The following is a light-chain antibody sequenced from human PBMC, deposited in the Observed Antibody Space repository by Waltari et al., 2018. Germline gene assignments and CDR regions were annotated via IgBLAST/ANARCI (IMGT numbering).Light chain of an antibody. CDR2: DVS. CDR1: SSAVGAYIS. Sequence: QSALTQPRSVSGSPGQSVTISCTGTSSAVGAYISVSWYQQHPGKAPRLIIYDVSERPSGVPDHFSGSKSGNTASLTISGLQAEDEADYYCCSYAGTYTYVFGSGTHVTVL. CDR3: CSYAGTYTYV. J-gene: IGLJ1*01. V-gene: IGLV2-11*01.